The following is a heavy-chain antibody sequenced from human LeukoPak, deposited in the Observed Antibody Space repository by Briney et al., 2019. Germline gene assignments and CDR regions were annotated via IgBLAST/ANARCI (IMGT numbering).Heavy chain of an antibody. D-gene: IGHD3-22*01. V-gene: IGHV3-9*01. CDR1: GFTFDDYA. CDR2: LRWNSGSI. Sequence: PGGSLRLSCEASGFTFDDYALHWVRQAPGRGWEGVSGLRWNSGSIGYADSVKGRFTISRDNAKNSLYLQMNSLRAEDTALYYCAKDIHYYDSRSPYGMDVWGQGTTVTVSS. J-gene: IGHJ6*02. CDR3: AKDIHYYDSRSPYGMDV.